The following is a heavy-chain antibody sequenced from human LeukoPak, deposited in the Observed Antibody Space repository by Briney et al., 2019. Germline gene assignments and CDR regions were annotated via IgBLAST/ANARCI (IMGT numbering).Heavy chain of an antibody. J-gene: IGHJ4*02. V-gene: IGHV5-51*01. CDR1: GYRFTSYW. CDR3: ARRLLGYCSGGSCEYYFDY. CDR2: IYPGDSDT. D-gene: IGHD2-15*01. Sequence: GESLKISCKGSGYRFTSYWIGWVGKIPGKGLEWMGIIYPGDSDTRYSPSFQGQVTISADKSISTAYLQWSSLKASDTAMYYCARRLLGYCSGGSCEYYFDYWGQGTLVTVSS.